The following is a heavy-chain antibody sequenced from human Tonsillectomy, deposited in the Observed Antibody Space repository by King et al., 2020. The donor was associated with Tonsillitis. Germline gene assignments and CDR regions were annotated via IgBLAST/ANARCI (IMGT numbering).Heavy chain of an antibody. J-gene: IGHJ4*02. CDR3: ASGSSSRVY. CDR2: ISGGGGST. CDR1: GFTFSSFA. V-gene: IGHV3-23*04. D-gene: IGHD6-13*01. Sequence: VQLVESGGGLVQPGGSLRLSCAASGFTFSSFAMSWVRQAPGKGLEWVSGISGGGGSTYYADSVKGRFTICRDNSKNTVYLQMHSLRAEDTAVYYCASGSSSRVYWGQGTLVTVSS.